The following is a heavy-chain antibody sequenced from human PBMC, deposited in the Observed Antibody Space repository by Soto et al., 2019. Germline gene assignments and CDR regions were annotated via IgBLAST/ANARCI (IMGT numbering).Heavy chain of an antibody. J-gene: IGHJ6*02. Sequence: SETLSLTCTVSGGCISSYYWSWIRQPPGKGLEWIGYIYYSGSTNYNPSLKSRVTISVDTSKNQFSLKLSSVTAADTAVYYCAREGAAPYYYYGMDVWGQGTTVTVSS. CDR3: AREGAAPYYYYGMDV. CDR1: GGCISSYY. V-gene: IGHV4-59*01. D-gene: IGHD6-6*01. CDR2: IYYSGST.